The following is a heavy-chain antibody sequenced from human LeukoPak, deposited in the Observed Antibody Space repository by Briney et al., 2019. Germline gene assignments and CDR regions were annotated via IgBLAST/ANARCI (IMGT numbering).Heavy chain of an antibody. V-gene: IGHV3-30*04. Sequence: GRSLRLSCAASGFTFGSYAMHWVRQAPGKGLEWVAVISYDGSNKYYADSVKGRFTISRDNSKNTLYLQMNSLRAEDTAVYYCAREGKGQDFDYWGQGTLVTVSS. CDR1: GFTFGSYA. J-gene: IGHJ4*02. CDR2: ISYDGSNK. CDR3: AREGKGQDFDY. D-gene: IGHD3-10*01.